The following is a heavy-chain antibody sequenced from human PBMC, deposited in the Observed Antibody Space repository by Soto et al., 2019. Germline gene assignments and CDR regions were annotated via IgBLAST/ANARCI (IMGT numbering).Heavy chain of an antibody. V-gene: IGHV1-18*01. J-gene: IGHJ6*02. D-gene: IGHD4-17*01. CDR1: GYTFTSYG. CDR2: ISAYNGNT. Sequence: GASVKVSCKASGYTFTSYGISWVRQAPVQGLEWMGWISAYNGNTNYAQKLQGRVTMTTDTSTSTAYMELRSLRSDDTAVYYCARDHYGEYYSYYGMDVWGQGTKVTVSS. CDR3: ARDHYGEYYSYYGMDV.